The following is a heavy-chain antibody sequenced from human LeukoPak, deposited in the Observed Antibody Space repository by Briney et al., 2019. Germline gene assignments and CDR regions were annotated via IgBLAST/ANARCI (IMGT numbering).Heavy chain of an antibody. D-gene: IGHD4-11*01. V-gene: IGHV3-33*06. Sequence: GGSLRLSCAASGFTFSNYWMSWVRQAPGKGLEWVAVIWSDGSNKYYADSVKGRFTISRDDSKKTLYLQMSSLRGEDMAVYYCAKDAQRGFDYSNSLEYWGQGTLVTVSS. CDR2: IWSDGSNK. CDR1: GFTFSNYW. J-gene: IGHJ4*02. CDR3: AKDAQRGFDYSNSLEY.